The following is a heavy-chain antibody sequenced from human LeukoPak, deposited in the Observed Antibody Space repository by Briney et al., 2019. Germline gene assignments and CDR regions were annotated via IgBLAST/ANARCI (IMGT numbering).Heavy chain of an antibody. CDR1: GGSISSSSYY. Sequence: SETLSLTCTVSGGSISSSSYYWGWIREPPGKGLEWIGSLYYSGSTYYNPALKSRFPISVDTSKTQFSLKLSPVPAPHTAVYYCARLYSSGWYYFDYWGQGTLVTVSS. V-gene: IGHV4-39*01. J-gene: IGHJ4*02. D-gene: IGHD6-19*01. CDR3: ARLYSSGWYYFDY. CDR2: LYYSGST.